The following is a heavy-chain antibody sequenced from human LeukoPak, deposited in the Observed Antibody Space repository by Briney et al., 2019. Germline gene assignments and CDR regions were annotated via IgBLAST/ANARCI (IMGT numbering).Heavy chain of an antibody. D-gene: IGHD6-19*01. CDR3: ARDRQWLENDY. CDR2: VYSSGSA. CDR1: GDSISGYY. V-gene: IGHV4-4*07. Sequence: SETLSLTCTVSGDSISGYYWTWIRQPAGKGLEWIGRVYSSGSANYNPSLKSRVTMSIDTSKNQFSLKLSSVTAADTAVYYCARDRQWLENDYWGQGTLVTVSS. J-gene: IGHJ4*02.